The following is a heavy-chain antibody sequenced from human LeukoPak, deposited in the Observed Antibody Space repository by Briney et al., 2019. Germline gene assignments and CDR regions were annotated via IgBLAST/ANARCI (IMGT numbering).Heavy chain of an antibody. J-gene: IGHJ4*02. CDR3: ARSARAYCGGDCYPTIDY. CDR2: INPNSGGT. D-gene: IGHD2-21*02. CDR1: GYKFYVDY. V-gene: IGHV1-2*02. Sequence: ASVKVSCKASGYKFYVDYMHWVRQAPGQGLEWMGWINPNSGGTNYAQKFQGRVTMTRDTSISTAYMELSRLRSDDTAVYYCARSARAYCGGDCYPTIDYWGQGTLVTVSS.